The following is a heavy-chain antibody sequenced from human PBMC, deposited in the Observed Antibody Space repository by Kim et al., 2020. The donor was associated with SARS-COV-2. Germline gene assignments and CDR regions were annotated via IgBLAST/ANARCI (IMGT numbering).Heavy chain of an antibody. Sequence: ADSLKDQFTSAIDNSTNTLYLQMKSLRAEDTAVYYCAKDRYDILTGYSDYWGQGTLVTVSS. V-gene: IGHV3-23*01. CDR3: AKDRYDILTGYSDY. D-gene: IGHD3-9*01. J-gene: IGHJ4*02.